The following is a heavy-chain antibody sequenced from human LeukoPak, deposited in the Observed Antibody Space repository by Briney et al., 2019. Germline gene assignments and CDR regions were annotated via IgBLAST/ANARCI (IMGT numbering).Heavy chain of an antibody. D-gene: IGHD3-10*01. Sequence: SETLSLTCTVSGGSISGTSYYWGWIRQPPGKTLEWIGSIYSSGSTYYTPSLKSRVIILFDTAKNHFSLNLSSVTAADTAVYYCARSDGYGLVGIWGQGTMVTVSS. J-gene: IGHJ3*02. CDR2: IYSSGST. V-gene: IGHV4-39*07. CDR3: ARSDGYGLVGI. CDR1: GGSISGTSYY.